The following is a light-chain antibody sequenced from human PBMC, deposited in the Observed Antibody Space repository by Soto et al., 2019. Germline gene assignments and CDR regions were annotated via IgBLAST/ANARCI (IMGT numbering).Light chain of an antibody. Sequence: EVVVTQSPDALSLSPGGKATPSCRASQSVDRYVAWYQQKVGQAPRLLIYDAYTRATRVGASFAGSGSATDFSLTITSLETEDLAVYYCQQRAKWPSTVGPGTKGDIK. CDR2: DAY. V-gene: IGKV3-11*01. J-gene: IGKJ2*02. CDR1: QSVDRY. CDR3: QQRAKWPST.